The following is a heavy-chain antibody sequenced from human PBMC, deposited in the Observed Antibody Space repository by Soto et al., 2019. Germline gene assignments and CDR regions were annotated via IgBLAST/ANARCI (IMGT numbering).Heavy chain of an antibody. V-gene: IGHV1-18*01. Sequence: QVQLVQSGAEVKKPGASVKVSCKASGYTFTSYGISWVRQAPGQGLEWMGWISAYNGNTNYAQKLQGRVTMTTDTPTSQAYMELRSLRSDDTAVYYCARDTCSSTSCYSGYNWFDPWGQGTLVTVSS. CDR3: ARDTCSSTSCYSGYNWFDP. D-gene: IGHD2-2*02. CDR2: ISAYNGNT. CDR1: GYTFTSYG. J-gene: IGHJ5*02.